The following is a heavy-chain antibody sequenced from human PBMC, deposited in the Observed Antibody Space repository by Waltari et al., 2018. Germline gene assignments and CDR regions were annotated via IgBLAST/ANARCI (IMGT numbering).Heavy chain of an antibody. CDR2: IYYTGTP. V-gene: IGHV4-39*01. CDR3: ARHINFWSGYYFDS. Sequence: QLQLQESGPQLVKPSETLSLTCTVSGASLDNTTHYWGWVRQPPGKVLECIGSIYYTGTPYSNPSLKMRMTISADTSKTQFSLRLSSVTAADTAVYYCARHINFWSGYYFDSWGQGTLVTVSS. CDR1: GASLDNTTHY. J-gene: IGHJ4*02. D-gene: IGHD3-3*01.